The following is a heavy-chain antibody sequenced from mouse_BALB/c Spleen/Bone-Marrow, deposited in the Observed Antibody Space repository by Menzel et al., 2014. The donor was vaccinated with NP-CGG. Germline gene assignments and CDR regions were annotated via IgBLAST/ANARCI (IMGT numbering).Heavy chain of an antibody. CDR1: GFNIKDSS. CDR2: IDTANGNT. D-gene: IGHD1-1*01. V-gene: IGHV14-3*02. Sequence: EVQLQQSGAELVQPGGSVKLSCTASGFNIKDSSMHWVKQSPEQRLEWIGRIDTANGNTKYNPKFQGKATITADTSSNTPYRQLSSLTSEDTAVYYCARYAIRYDYYAMDYWGQGTSVTVSS. CDR3: ARYAIRYDYYAMDY. J-gene: IGHJ4*01.